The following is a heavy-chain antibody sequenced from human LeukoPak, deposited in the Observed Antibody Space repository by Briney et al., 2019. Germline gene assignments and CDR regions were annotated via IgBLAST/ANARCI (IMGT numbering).Heavy chain of an antibody. CDR1: GFTFNYYG. CDR3: AKGRGWEASYYYYYMDV. Sequence: PGGSLRLSCAASGFTFNYYGMHWVRQAPGKGLEWVAFIRYDGNDKYYAKSVKGRFTISRNTSRNTLYLQMNSLRPEDTAVYYCAKGRGWEASYYYYYMDVWGKGTTVTISS. D-gene: IGHD1-26*01. CDR2: IRYDGNDK. V-gene: IGHV3-30*02. J-gene: IGHJ6*03.